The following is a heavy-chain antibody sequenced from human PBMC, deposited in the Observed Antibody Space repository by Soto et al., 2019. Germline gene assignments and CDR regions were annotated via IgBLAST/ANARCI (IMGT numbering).Heavy chain of an antibody. CDR1: GGSISSYY. J-gene: IGHJ5*02. CDR2: IYYSGST. Sequence: PSETLSLTCTVSGGSISSYYWSWIRQPPGKGLEWIGYIYYSGSTNYNPFLKSRVTISVDTSKNQFSLKLSSVTAADTAVYYCARGGSSAWYNWFDPWGQGTLVTVSS. V-gene: IGHV4-59*01. D-gene: IGHD6-19*01. CDR3: ARGGSSAWYNWFDP.